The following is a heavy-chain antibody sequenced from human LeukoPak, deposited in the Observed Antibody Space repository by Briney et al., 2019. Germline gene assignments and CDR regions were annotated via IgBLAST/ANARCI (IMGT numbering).Heavy chain of an antibody. J-gene: IGHJ6*02. CDR3: VREIRETVITRHYYYGIDV. CDR1: GFTFSTYD. CDR2: IGAGEDT. V-gene: IGHV3-13*04. Sequence: EGSLRLSCAASGFTFSTYDMHWVRQVTGKGLEWVSAIGAGEDTYYLGSVKGRFTISSENAKNVLYLQMSSLRVEDTAVYYCVREIRETVITRHYYYGIDVWGQGTTVTVSS. D-gene: IGHD1-7*01.